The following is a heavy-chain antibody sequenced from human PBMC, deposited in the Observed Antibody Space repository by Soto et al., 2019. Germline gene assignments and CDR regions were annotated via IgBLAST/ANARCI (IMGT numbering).Heavy chain of an antibody. CDR3: ARDIMGFLQ. V-gene: IGHV4-31*03. CDR2: IYYRGST. J-gene: IGHJ4*02. Sequence: QVQLQESGPGLVKPSQTLSLTCTVSGGSISSGGYYWSWIRQHTGKGLEWIGYIYYRGSTYYNPSHKGRFTISVDRTKNQFSQKLSSVTAAEPAVYYCARDIMGFLQWGQGTMLTVSS. CDR1: GGSISSGGYY. D-gene: IGHD2-8*01.